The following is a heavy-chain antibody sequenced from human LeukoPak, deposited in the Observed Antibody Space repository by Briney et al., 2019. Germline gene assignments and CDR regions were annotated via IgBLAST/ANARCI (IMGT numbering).Heavy chain of an antibody. CDR3: ARDWNTYYYGSSGYYPLQDGMDV. D-gene: IGHD3-22*01. V-gene: IGHV1-46*01. CDR1: GYTFTSYY. CDR2: INPSGGST. Sequence: ASVKVSCKASGYTFTSYYMHWVRQAPGQGLEWMGIINPSGGSTSYAQKFQGRVTMTRDTSTSTVYMELSSLRSEDTAVYYCARDWNTYYYGSSGYYPLQDGMDVWGQGTTVTVSS. J-gene: IGHJ6*02.